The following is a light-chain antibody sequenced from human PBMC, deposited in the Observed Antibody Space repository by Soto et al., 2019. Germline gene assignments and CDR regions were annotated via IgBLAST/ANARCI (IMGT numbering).Light chain of an antibody. CDR3: CSYVSSKTYV. CDR1: RTDVGGYNF. J-gene: IGLJ1*01. Sequence: QSVVTAPSSLSGSPGQSITISCTGTRTDVGGYNFVSWYQQHPGKAPKLIIYEVSNRPSGVSNRFSGSKSDNTASLTISGLQAEDEADYYCCSYVSSKTYVFGTGPKVTVL. CDR2: EVS. V-gene: IGLV2-14*01.